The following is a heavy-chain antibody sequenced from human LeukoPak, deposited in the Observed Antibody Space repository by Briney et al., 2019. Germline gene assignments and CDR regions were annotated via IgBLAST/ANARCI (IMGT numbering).Heavy chain of an antibody. D-gene: IGHD3-16*01. CDR1: GFTFSRYT. CDR3: ARTRGGASFFDY. Sequence: GGSLRLSCAASGFTFSRYTINWVRQAPGKGLEWVSYISSSGSTIYYADSVKGRFTISRDNAKNSLYLQMNSLRAEDTAVYYCARTRGGASFFDYWGQGTLVTVSS. J-gene: IGHJ4*02. CDR2: ISSSGSTI. V-gene: IGHV3-48*04.